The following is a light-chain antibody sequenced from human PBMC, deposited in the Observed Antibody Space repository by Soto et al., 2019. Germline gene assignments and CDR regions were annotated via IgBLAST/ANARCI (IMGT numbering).Light chain of an antibody. J-gene: IGLJ2*01. CDR1: TGAVTSAHY. Sequence: QALVTQEPSLTVSPGGTVTLTCASSTGAVTSAHYPCWFHQRPGQAPRALISDTFNKHSWTPARFSGSLLGGKAALTLSGAQPEDEAEYYCLLSYSGARVVFGGGTKLTVL. CDR3: LLSYSGARVV. CDR2: DTF. V-gene: IGLV7-46*01.